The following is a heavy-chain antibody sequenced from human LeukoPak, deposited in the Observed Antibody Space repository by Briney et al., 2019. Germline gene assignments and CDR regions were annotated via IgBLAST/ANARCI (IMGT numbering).Heavy chain of an antibody. CDR2: ISWNSGSI. V-gene: IGHV3-9*01. J-gene: IGHJ6*03. CDR1: GFTFDDYA. Sequence: GRSLRLSCAASGFTFDDYAMHWVRQAPGKGLEWVSGISWNSGSIGYADSVKGRFTTSRDNAKNSLYLQMNSLRAEDTALYYCAKGQHYYYYYMDVWGKGTTVTVSS. CDR3: AKGQHYYYYYMDV. D-gene: IGHD5-18*01.